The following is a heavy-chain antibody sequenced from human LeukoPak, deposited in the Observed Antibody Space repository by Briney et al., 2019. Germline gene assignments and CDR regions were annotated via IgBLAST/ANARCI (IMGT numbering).Heavy chain of an antibody. J-gene: IGHJ4*02. CDR1: GYTFTGYY. Sequence: ASVKVSCKASGYTFTGYYMHWVRQAPGQGLEWMGRINPNSGGTNYAQKFQGRVTMTRDTSISTAYMELSRLRSDDTAVYYCARDKDYVWGSYRRYYFDYWGQGTLVTVSS. D-gene: IGHD3-16*02. CDR3: ARDKDYVWGSYRRYYFDY. CDR2: INPNSGGT. V-gene: IGHV1-2*06.